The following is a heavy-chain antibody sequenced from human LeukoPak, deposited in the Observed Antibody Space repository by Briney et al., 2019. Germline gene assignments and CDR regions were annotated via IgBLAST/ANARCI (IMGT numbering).Heavy chain of an antibody. D-gene: IGHD4-17*01. CDR2: ISAYNGYT. J-gene: IGHJ4*02. CDR3: ARPDYDDDDSPGRHD. Sequence: ASVKVSCKASGYTFTTYGISWVRQAPGQGLEWMGWISAYNGYTNYAQNFQGRVTMTTDASTSTAYMELRSLRSDDTAVYYCARPDYDDDDSPGRHDWGQGTQVTVSS. V-gene: IGHV1-18*01. CDR1: GYTFTTYG.